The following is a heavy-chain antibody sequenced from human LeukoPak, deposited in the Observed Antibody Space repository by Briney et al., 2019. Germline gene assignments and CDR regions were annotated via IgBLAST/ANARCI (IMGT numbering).Heavy chain of an antibody. CDR1: GFSFSGYD. CDR3: AKDRFYYDSSGHNFDY. J-gene: IGHJ4*02. Sequence: PGGSLRLSCAASGFSFSGYDMHWVRQAPGKGLEWVAVISYDGSNQYYADSVKGRFTISRDNSKNTLYLQMNSLRAEDTAVYYCAKDRFYYDSSGHNFDYWGQGTLVTVSS. V-gene: IGHV3-30*18. CDR2: ISYDGSNQ. D-gene: IGHD3-22*01.